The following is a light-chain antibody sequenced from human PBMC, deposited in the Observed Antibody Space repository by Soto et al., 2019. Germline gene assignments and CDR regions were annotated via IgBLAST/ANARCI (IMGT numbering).Light chain of an antibody. J-gene: IGKJ2*01. CDR1: QSISSG. CDR2: KAS. CDR3: QRYNSYSRNT. Sequence: DIQMTQSPSTLSASVGDRVTITCRASQSISSGLAWYQQKPGKAPKLLIYKASSLESGGPSRFSGSGSGTECTLNISSLQPDDVASYYCQRYNSYSRNTFGQGTKLEIK. V-gene: IGKV1-5*03.